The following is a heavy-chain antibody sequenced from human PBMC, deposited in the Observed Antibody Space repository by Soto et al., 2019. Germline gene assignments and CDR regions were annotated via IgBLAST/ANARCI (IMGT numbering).Heavy chain of an antibody. J-gene: IGHJ3*02. V-gene: IGHV1-69*06. CDR1: GGTFN. Sequence: SVKVSCKVSGGTFNIRWVRQAPGQGLEWMGGIIPVIDTANYARKFQGRVVISADRTTNIVYMEMMSLTLEDTAVYYCARGSGADAFDIWGQGTMVTVSS. CDR3: ARGSGADAFDI. CDR2: IIPVIDTA. D-gene: IGHD7-27*01.